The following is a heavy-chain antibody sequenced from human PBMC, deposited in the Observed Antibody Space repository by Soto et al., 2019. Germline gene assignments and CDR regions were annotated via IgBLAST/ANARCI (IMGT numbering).Heavy chain of an antibody. Sequence: GGSLSLSCAASGFPFSSSPMSWVRQAPGKGLEWVSAISGSGGSTYYAASVKGRFTISRDNSKNTLYLQMNSLRAEDTAVYYCAKVHSGCPSWGQGTLVTVSS. D-gene: IGHD6-19*01. J-gene: IGHJ5*02. CDR3: AKVHSGCPS. CDR2: ISGSGGST. V-gene: IGHV3-23*01. CDR1: GFPFSSSP.